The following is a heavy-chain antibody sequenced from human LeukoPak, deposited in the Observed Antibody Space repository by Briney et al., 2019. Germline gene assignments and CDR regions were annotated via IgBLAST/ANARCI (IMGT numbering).Heavy chain of an antibody. D-gene: IGHD2-2*02. CDR1: GFTFSDYY. CDR2: ISSSGSTI. Sequence: GGSLRLSCAASGFTFSDYYMSWIRQAPGKGLEWVSYISSSGSTIYYADSVKGRFTISRDNAKNSLYLQMNSLRAEDTAVYYCARGYCSSTSCSTPLDWRQGTLVTVSS. J-gene: IGHJ4*02. CDR3: ARGYCSSTSCSTPLD. V-gene: IGHV3-11*04.